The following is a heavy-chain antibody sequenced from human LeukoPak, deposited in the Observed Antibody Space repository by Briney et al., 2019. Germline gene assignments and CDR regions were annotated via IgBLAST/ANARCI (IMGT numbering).Heavy chain of an antibody. Sequence: GGSLRLSCAASGFTFSSYDMHWVRQAPGKGLEWVAFIRYDGSNKYYADSVKGRFTISRDNSKNTLYLQMNSLRAEDTAVYYCARGPNYYDSSGYYYFDYWGQGTLVTVSS. J-gene: IGHJ4*02. D-gene: IGHD3-22*01. CDR3: ARGPNYYDSSGYYYFDY. CDR2: IRYDGSNK. CDR1: GFTFSSYD. V-gene: IGHV3-30*02.